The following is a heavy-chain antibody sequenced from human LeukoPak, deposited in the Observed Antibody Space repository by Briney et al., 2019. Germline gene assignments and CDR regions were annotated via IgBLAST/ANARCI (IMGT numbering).Heavy chain of an antibody. CDR2: ISAYNGNT. CDR1: GYTFTSYG. V-gene: IGHV1-18*01. Sequence: ASVKVCCTASGYTFTSYGISWVRQAPGQGLEWMGWISAYNGNTNYAQKLQGRGTMTTDTSTSTAYMELRSLRSDDTAVYYCAREYSGYDKGNWFDPWGQGALVTVCS. D-gene: IGHD5-12*01. CDR3: AREYSGYDKGNWFDP. J-gene: IGHJ5*02.